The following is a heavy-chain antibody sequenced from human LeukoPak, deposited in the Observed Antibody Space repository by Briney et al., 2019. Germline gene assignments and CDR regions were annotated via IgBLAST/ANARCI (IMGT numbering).Heavy chain of an antibody. CDR1: GGSISSHY. Sequence: SETLSLTCTVSGGSISSHYWSWIRQPPGKGLEWIGYIYYSGSTNYNPSLKSRVTISVDTSKNQFSLKLSSVTAADTAVYYCARSHQRDYGAFDYWGQGTLVTVSS. CDR2: IYYSGST. D-gene: IGHD4-17*01. J-gene: IGHJ4*02. V-gene: IGHV4-59*11. CDR3: ARSHQRDYGAFDY.